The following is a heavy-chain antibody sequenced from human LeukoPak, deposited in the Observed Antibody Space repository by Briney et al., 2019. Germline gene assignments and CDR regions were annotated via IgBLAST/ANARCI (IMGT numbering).Heavy chain of an antibody. Sequence: ASVKVSCKASGGTFSSYAISWVRQAPGQGLEWMGGIIPIFGTANYAQKFQGRVTITADESTSTAYMELSSLRSEDTAVYYCARDRDSSGWLDYWGQGTLVTVSS. D-gene: IGHD6-19*01. V-gene: IGHV1-69*13. CDR3: ARDRDSSGWLDY. CDR2: IIPIFGTA. J-gene: IGHJ4*02. CDR1: GGTFSSYA.